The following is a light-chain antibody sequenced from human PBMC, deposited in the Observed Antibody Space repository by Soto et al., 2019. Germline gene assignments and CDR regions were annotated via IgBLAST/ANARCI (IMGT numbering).Light chain of an antibody. CDR2: DVS. J-gene: IGLJ2*01. Sequence: QSALTQPASVSGSPGQSITISCTGTNNDVGGYNFVSWYQQHPGKVPKLIIHDVSDRPSGVSNRFSGSKSGDTASLTISGLQTEDEADYYCSSSTDRSLVIFGGGTKLTVL. CDR1: NNDVGGYNF. CDR3: SSSTDRSLVI. V-gene: IGLV2-14*03.